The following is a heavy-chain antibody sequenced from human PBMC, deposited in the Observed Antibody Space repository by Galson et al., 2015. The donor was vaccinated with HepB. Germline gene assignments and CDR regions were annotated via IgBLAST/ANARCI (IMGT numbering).Heavy chain of an antibody. CDR3: VKGEVFTAMGQGFDY. V-gene: IGHV3-9*01. CDR1: GFNFDNCA. Sequence: SLRLSCAASGFNFDNCAMHWVRQAPGKGLEWVSGISWNGGTIGYGASVKGRFTISRDNARNSLYLHMSSLTTEDTALYYCVKGEVFTAMGQGFDYWGQGTLVTVSA. CDR2: ISWNGGTI. J-gene: IGHJ4*02. D-gene: IGHD5-18*01.